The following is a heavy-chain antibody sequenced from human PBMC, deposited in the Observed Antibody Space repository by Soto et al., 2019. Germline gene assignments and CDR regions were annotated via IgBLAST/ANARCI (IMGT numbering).Heavy chain of an antibody. CDR3: ARDSYYDSLDY. V-gene: IGHV3-74*01. CDR1: GFTFSSYW. CDR2: INSDGSST. J-gene: IGHJ4*02. Sequence: GGSLRLSCAASGFTFSSYWMHWLRQAPGKGLVWVSRINSDGSSTSYADSVKGRFTISRDNAKNTLYLQMNSLRAEDTAVYYCARDSYYDSLDYWVQGTLVTVSS. D-gene: IGHD3-22*01.